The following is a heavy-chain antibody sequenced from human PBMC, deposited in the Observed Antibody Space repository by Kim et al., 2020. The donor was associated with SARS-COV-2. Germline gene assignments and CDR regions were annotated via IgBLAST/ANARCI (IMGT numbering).Heavy chain of an antibody. CDR2: IWYDGSNK. V-gene: IGHV3-33*01. CDR3: ARDGCSSTSCPPYYYYGMDV. CDR1: GFTFSSYG. Sequence: GGSLRLSCAASGFTFSSYGMHWVRQAPGKGLEWVAVIWYDGSNKYYADSVKGRFTISRDNSKNTLYLQMNSLRAEDTAVYYCARDGCSSTSCPPYYYYGMDVWGQGTTVTVSS. D-gene: IGHD2-2*01. J-gene: IGHJ6*02.